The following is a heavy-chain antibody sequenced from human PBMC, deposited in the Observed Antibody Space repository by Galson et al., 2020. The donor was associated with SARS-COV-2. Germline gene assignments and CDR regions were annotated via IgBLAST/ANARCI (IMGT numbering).Heavy chain of an antibody. J-gene: IGHJ6*02. D-gene: IGHD3-10*01. CDR3: ARDYREYLVFYGMDV. Sequence: GGSLRLSCAASGFTFSNYDMHWVRQVPGKGLMWVARITGDGSRTNYADSVKGRFTISRDNAKNTLYLQMNSLRAEDTALYYCARDYREYLVFYGMDVWGQGTTVTVSS. CDR2: ITGDGSRT. CDR1: GFTFSNYD. V-gene: IGHV3-74*01.